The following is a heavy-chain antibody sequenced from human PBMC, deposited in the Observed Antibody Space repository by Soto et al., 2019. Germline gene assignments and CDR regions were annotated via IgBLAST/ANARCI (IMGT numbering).Heavy chain of an antibody. J-gene: IGHJ4*02. D-gene: IGHD6-25*01. CDR3: AREKRANGYFDY. CDR2: IKEDGSER. CDR1: GFIFRNYL. V-gene: IGHV3-7*01. Sequence: EVQLVESGGGLVQPGESLRLSCAASGFIFRNYLMSWVRQAPGRGLEWVANIKEDGSERYYVDSVNGRLTISRDNAKNSLHLEMTRPRADDTAIYYCAREKRANGYFDYWGQGTRVTVSS.